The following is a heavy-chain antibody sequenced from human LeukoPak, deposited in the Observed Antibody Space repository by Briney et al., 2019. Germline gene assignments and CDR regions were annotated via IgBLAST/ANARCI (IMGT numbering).Heavy chain of an antibody. J-gene: IGHJ5*02. V-gene: IGHV1-8*01. D-gene: IGHD5/OR15-5a*01. CDR2: MNPNSGNT. CDR3: ARRLRNWFDP. CDR1: GYTFTSYD. Sequence: ASVKVSCKASGYTFTSYDINWVRQATGQGLEWMGWMNPNSGNTGYAQKFQGRVTMTRNTSISTAYMELSSLRSEDTAVYYCARRLRNWFDPWGQGTLVTVTS.